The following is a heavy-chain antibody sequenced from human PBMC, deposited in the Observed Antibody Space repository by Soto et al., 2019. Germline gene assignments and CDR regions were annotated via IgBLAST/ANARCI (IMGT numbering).Heavy chain of an antibody. Sequence: EVQLVESGGGLVQRGGSLRLSCAASGFTFSDYWMHWVRQAPGKGPVWLSRINGDGSNTNHAHFVKGRFTISRDNAKNTLYLQINSLRAEDTAVYYCVRSMTTLTIDWLDPWGRGTQVTVSS. CDR1: GFTFSDYW. CDR3: VRSMTTLTIDWLDP. J-gene: IGHJ5*02. CDR2: INGDGSNT. D-gene: IGHD4-17*01. V-gene: IGHV3-74*01.